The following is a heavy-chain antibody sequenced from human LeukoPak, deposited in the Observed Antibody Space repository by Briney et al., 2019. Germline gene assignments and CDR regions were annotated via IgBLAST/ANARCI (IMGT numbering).Heavy chain of an antibody. D-gene: IGHD6-13*01. CDR3: ARDGLSSSWYSNWFDP. Sequence: GGSLRLSCAASGFTFSSYAMSWVRQAPGKGLEWVSAISGSGGSTYYADSVKGRFTISRDNSKNTLYLQMNSLRAEDTAVYYCARDGLSSSWYSNWFDPWGQGALVTVSS. CDR2: ISGSGGST. J-gene: IGHJ5*02. V-gene: IGHV3-23*01. CDR1: GFTFSSYA.